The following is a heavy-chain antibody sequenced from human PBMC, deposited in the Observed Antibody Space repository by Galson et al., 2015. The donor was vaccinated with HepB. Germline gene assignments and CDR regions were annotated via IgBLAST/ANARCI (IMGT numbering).Heavy chain of an antibody. J-gene: IGHJ4*02. CDR3: VRDANWGPEDYFDY. D-gene: IGHD7-27*01. V-gene: IGHV1-2*06. Sequence: SVKVSCKASGYTFTGYYMHWVRQAPGQGLEWMGRINPNSGGTNYAQKFQGRVTLTRDTSTTTVYMELSSLRSEDTAVYYCVRDANWGPEDYFDYWGQGTLVTVSS. CDR1: GYTFTGYY. CDR2: INPNSGGT.